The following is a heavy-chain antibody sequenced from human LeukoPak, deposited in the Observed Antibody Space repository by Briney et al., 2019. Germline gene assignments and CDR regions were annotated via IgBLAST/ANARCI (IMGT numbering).Heavy chain of an antibody. CDR2: IYYSGST. D-gene: IGHD1-26*01. V-gene: IGHV4-39*07. Sequence: SETLSLTCTVSGGSISSSSYYWGWIRQPPGKGLEWIGSIYYSGSTYYNPSLKSRVTILVDTSKNQFSLKLSSVTAADTAVYYCASGSYSLFDYWGQGTLVTVSS. CDR1: GGSISSSSYY. J-gene: IGHJ4*02. CDR3: ASGSYSLFDY.